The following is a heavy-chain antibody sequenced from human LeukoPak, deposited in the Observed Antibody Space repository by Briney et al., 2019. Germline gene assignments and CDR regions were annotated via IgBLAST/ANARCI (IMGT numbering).Heavy chain of an antibody. CDR2: IKGDESAK. V-gene: IGHV3-7*01. Sequence: GRSLSLSSPLYAFTSTIFWTAWVRQPPGNGREWVANIKGDESAKHQADSVKGRFTISRDNAQNSVYLQMSSLRGEDTAVYYCARDVGGSLDYWGQGTLVTVSS. D-gene: IGHD1-26*01. CDR3: ARDVGGSLDY. J-gene: IGHJ4*02. CDR1: AFTSTIFW.